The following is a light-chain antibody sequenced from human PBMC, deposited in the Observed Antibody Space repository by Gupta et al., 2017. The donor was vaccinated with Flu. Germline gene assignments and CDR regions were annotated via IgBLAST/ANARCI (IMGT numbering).Light chain of an antibody. V-gene: IGKV4-1*01. CDR1: QNGLYISNSKNY. CDR2: WAS. Sequence: SLGERATINCKSSQNGLYISNSKNYLAWYQQKPGQPPKLLIYWASTRESGVPDRFSGSGSGTDFTLTISSLQAEDVAVYYCQQYYTTPWTFGQGTSVEIK. CDR3: QQYYTTPWT. J-gene: IGKJ1*01.